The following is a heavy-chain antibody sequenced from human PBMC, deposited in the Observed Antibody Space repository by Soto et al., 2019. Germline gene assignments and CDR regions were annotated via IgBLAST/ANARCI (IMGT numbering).Heavy chain of an antibody. CDR2: ISGSGGST. CDR3: AKDSRSTDDY. CDR1: GFTFSSYA. Sequence: PVGSLRLSCSASGFTFSSYAMSWVRQAPGEGLEWVSAISGSGGSTYYADSVKGRFTISRDNSKNTLYLQMNSLRAEDTAVYYCAKDSRSTDDYWGQGTLVTVSS. D-gene: IGHD2-2*01. V-gene: IGHV3-23*01. J-gene: IGHJ4*02.